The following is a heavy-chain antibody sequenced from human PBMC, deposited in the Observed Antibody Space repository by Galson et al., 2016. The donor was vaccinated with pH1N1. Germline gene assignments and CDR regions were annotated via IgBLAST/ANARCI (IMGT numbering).Heavy chain of an antibody. Sequence: SLRLSCAASGFTFGDYGMTWVRQAPGKGLEWVASINYIGGNIAYADSMKGRFTISRDNAKSSLYLQMSSLRAEDTALYYCARRPGIAVPGLLDFWGQGTLVIVSS. J-gene: IGHJ4*02. CDR2: INYIGGNI. CDR3: ARRPGIAVPGLLDF. V-gene: IGHV3-20*04. CDR1: GFTFGDYG. D-gene: IGHD6-19*01.